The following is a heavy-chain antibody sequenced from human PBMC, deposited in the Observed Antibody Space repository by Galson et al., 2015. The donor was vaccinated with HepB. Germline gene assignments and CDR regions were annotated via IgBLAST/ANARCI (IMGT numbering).Heavy chain of an antibody. CDR1: GGSISSYY. V-gene: IGHV4-59*01. Sequence: SETLSLTCTVSGGSISSYYWSWIRQPPGKGLEWIGYIYNSGSTNYNPSLKSRVTISVDTAKNQFSLKLRSETAADTAVYYCTRDMRPFPSGWRAFDIWGQGTMVTVSS. D-gene: IGHD6-19*01. CDR2: IYNSGST. J-gene: IGHJ3*02. CDR3: TRDMRPFPSGWRAFDI.